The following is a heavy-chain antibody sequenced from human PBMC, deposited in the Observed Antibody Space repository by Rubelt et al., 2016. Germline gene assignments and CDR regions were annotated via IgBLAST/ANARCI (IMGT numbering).Heavy chain of an antibody. Sequence: QVQLVQSGAEVKKPGASVKVSCKASGDTFTILAMHWVRQAPGQGLEWMGWINAGNGYKQYSQKFQRRVTNTRNTSATTAYMEVTSLRSEDTAVYYCTRDVYSNIWRNYFDYWSQGTLVTVSS. D-gene: IGHD6-13*01. CDR3: TRDVYSNIWRNYFDY. V-gene: IGHV1-3*01. CDR2: INAGNGYK. J-gene: IGHJ4*02. CDR1: GDTFTILA.